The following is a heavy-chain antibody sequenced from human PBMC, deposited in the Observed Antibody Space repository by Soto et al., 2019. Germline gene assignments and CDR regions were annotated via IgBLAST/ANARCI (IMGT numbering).Heavy chain of an antibody. V-gene: IGHV3-23*01. D-gene: IGHD4-4*01. CDR1: GFTFSNYA. J-gene: IGHJ6*03. Sequence: EVQLLESGGGLVQPGGSLRLSCAASGFTFSNYAMSWVRQAPGKGLEWVSAISDSGGTTYYADSLKGRFTISRDNSKNTLLLQMNSLIADDTAVYYCARRVTVTAPYYYYMDVWGKGTTVTVSS. CDR2: ISDSGGTT. CDR3: ARRVTVTAPYYYYMDV.